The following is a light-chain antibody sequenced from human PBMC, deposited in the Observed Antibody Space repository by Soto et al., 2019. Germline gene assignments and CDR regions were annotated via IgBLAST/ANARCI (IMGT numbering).Light chain of an antibody. J-gene: IGLJ2*01. CDR2: ENN. CDR3: GTWDTSLSSVI. CDR1: SSDIGNNH. V-gene: IGLV1-51*02. Sequence: HSVLTQPPSVSAAPGQKVTISCSGSSSDIGNNHVSWYQHLPGTAPKLLIFENNRRPSEIPDRFSASKSGTSATLDITGLQTGDEADYHCGTWDTSLSSVIFGGGTKLTVL.